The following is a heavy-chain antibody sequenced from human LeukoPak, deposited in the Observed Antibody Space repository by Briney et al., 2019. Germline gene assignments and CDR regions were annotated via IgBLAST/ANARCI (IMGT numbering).Heavy chain of an antibody. J-gene: IGHJ6*03. D-gene: IGHD3-3*01. V-gene: IGHV4-4*09. CDR3: ARHRSKRITIFGVVSPYYYMDV. CDR1: GGSISSYY. CDR2: IYTSGST. Sequence: SETLSLTCTVSGGSISSYYWSWIRQPPGKGLEWIGYIYTSGSTNYNPSLKSRVTISVDTSKNQFSPKLSSVTAADTAVYYCARHRSKRITIFGVVSPYYYMDVWGKGTTVTVSS.